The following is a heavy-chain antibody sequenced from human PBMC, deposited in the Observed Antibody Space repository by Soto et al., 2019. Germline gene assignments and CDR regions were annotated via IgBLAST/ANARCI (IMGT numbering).Heavy chain of an antibody. J-gene: IGHJ3*02. V-gene: IGHV3-23*01. D-gene: IGHD2-2*02. CDR3: AKDRRYCSSTSCYNSAFDI. CDR2: ISGSGGST. Sequence: EVQLLESGGGLVQPGGSLRLSCAASGFTFSSYAMSWVRQAPGKGLEWDSAISGSGGSTYYADSVKGRFTISRDNSKNTLYLQMNSLRAEDTAVYYCAKDRRYCSSTSCYNSAFDIWGQGTMVTVSS. CDR1: GFTFSSYA.